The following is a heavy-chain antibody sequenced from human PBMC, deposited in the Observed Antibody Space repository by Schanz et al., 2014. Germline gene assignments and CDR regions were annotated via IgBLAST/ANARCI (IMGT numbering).Heavy chain of an antibody. CDR3: ARGVRVRGIIIDY. Sequence: EVQLVESGGGLIQPGGSLRLSCAASGFTVSTNYMNWVRQAPGKGLEWVSSITSTSRYIYYADSLKGRFTISRDNAKNSVYLQMNSLRAEDTAEYYCARGVRVRGIIIDYWGPGTLVTVSS. J-gene: IGHJ4*02. CDR2: ITSTSRYI. V-gene: IGHV3-21*01. D-gene: IGHD3-10*01. CDR1: GFTVSTNY.